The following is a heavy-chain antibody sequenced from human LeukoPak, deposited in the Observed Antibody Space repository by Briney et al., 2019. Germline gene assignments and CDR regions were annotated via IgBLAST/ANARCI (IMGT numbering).Heavy chain of an antibody. Sequence: ASVKVSCKASGYTFTSYGISLVRQAPGQGLEWMGWISAYNGNTNYAQKLQGRVTMTTDTSTSTAYMELRSLRSDDTAVYYCARYYDSHPPDAFDIWGQGTMVTVSS. CDR2: ISAYNGNT. D-gene: IGHD3-22*01. J-gene: IGHJ3*02. CDR1: GYTFTSYG. CDR3: ARYYDSHPPDAFDI. V-gene: IGHV1-18*01.